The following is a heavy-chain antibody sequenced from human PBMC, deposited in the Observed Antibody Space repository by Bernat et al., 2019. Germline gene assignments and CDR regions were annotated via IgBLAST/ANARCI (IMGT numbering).Heavy chain of an antibody. CDR2: IWYDGSNK. J-gene: IGHJ4*02. Sequence: QVQLVESGGGVVQPGRSLRLSCAASGFTFSSYGIHWVRQAPGKGLEWVAVIWYDGSNKYYADSVKGRFTISRDNSKNTLYLQMNSLRAEDTAVYYCARDRDHRPFDYWGQGTLVTVSS. V-gene: IGHV3-33*01. CDR3: ARDRDHRPFDY. CDR1: GFTFSSYG.